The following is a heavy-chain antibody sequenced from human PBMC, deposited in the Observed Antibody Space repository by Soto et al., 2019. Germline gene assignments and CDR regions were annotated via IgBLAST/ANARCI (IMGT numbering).Heavy chain of an antibody. V-gene: IGHV3-30-3*01. J-gene: IGHJ5*02. D-gene: IGHD3-22*01. CDR1: GFTFSSYA. CDR2: ISYDGSNK. Sequence: GGSLRLSCAASGFTFSSYAMHWVRQAPGKGLEWVAVISYDGSNKYYADSVKGRFTISRDNSKNTLYLQMNSLRAEDTAVYYCARDDSSGYYYDWFDPWGQGTLVTAPQ. CDR3: ARDDSSGYYYDWFDP.